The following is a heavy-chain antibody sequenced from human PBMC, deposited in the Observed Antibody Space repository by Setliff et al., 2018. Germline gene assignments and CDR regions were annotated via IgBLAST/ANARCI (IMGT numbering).Heavy chain of an antibody. V-gene: IGHV3-7*01. D-gene: IGHD2-15*01. CDR1: GFTYNNDW. J-gene: IGHJ6*02. CDR3: ARRLPYFGMDV. Sequence: PGGSLRLSCGASGFTYNNDWVSWVRQAPGKGLEWLASINPHGSEKYYADSVRGRFTIFRDSAKNSLHLQMTSLSAEDTAVYYCARRLPYFGMDVWGQGTTVTVSS. CDR2: INPHGSEK.